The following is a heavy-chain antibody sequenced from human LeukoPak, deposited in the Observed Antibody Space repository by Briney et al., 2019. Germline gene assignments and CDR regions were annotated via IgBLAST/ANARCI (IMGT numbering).Heavy chain of an antibody. J-gene: IGHJ4*02. V-gene: IGHV3-23*01. CDR2: ISGSGGST. Sequence: PGGPLRLSCAASGFTFSSYAMSWVRQAPGKGLEWVSAISGSGGSTYYADSVKGRFTISRDNSKNTLYLQMNSLRAEDTAVYYCAKSPVVITFGGVIVFFDYWGQGTLVTVSS. CDR1: GFTFSSYA. D-gene: IGHD3-16*02. CDR3: AKSPVVITFGGVIVFFDY.